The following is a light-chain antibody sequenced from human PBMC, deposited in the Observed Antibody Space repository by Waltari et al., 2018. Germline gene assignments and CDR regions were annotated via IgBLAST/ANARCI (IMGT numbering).Light chain of an antibody. CDR2: AAS. J-gene: IGKJ2*01. Sequence: DIQMTQSPSSLSASLGDRVTITCRASQSISTYLNWFQHKPGHAPKRLLYAASRLQSGVPSRFRGSGSGTDFTLTITSLQPEDFATYYCHQTFSHPRPSFGQGTKVDI. CDR3: HQTFSHPRPS. CDR1: QSISTY. V-gene: IGKV1-39*01.